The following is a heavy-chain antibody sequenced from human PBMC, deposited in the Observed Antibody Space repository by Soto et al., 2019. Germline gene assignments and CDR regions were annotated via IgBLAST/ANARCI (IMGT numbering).Heavy chain of an antibody. CDR3: AREAPETTYYYYGMDV. CDR2: IYYSGST. Sequence: LSLTCTVSGGSISSGDYYWSWIRQPPGKGLEWIGYIYYSGSTYYNPSLKSRVTISVDTSKNQFSLKLSSVTAADTAVYYCAREAPETTYYYYGMDVWGQGTMVTVSS. D-gene: IGHD4-17*01. J-gene: IGHJ6*02. CDR1: GGSISSGDYY. V-gene: IGHV4-30-4*01.